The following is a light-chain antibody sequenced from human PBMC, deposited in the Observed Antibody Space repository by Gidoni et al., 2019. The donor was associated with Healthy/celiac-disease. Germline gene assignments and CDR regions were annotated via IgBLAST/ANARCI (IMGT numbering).Light chain of an antibody. V-gene: IGKV3-20*01. J-gene: IGKJ1*01. CDR1: QSVSSSY. CDR3: QQYGSSFWT. Sequence: EIVLTQSPGTRSLSPGERATLSCRTSQSVSSSYLAWYQQKPGQAPRLLIYGASSRATGIPDRFSGSASGTDFTLTISRLEPEDFAVYYCQQYGSSFWTFGQGTKVEIK. CDR2: GAS.